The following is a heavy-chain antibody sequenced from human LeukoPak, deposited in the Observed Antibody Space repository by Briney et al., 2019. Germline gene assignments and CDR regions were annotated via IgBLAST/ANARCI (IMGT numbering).Heavy chain of an antibody. Sequence: GGSLRLSCAATGITVSSNYMNWIRQAPGKGLEWVSSISSSSSYIYYADSVKGRFTISRDNAKNSLYLQMNSLRAEDTAVYYCARDPLNYYDSSGYPTPDYWGQGTLVTVSS. CDR3: ARDPLNYYDSSGYPTPDY. D-gene: IGHD3-22*01. V-gene: IGHV3-21*01. CDR1: GITVSSNY. J-gene: IGHJ4*02. CDR2: ISSSSSYI.